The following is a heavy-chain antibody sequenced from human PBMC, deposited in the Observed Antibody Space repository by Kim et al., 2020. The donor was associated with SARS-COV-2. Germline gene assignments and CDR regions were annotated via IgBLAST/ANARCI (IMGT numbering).Heavy chain of an antibody. J-gene: IGHJ4*02. Sequence: SETLSLTCTVSGGSISSSSYYWGWIRQPPGKGLEWIGSIYYSGSTYYNPSLKSRVTISVDTSKNQFSLKLSSVTAADTAVYYCARTEGRIVAVAGAFDYWGQGTLVTVSS. CDR1: GGSISSSSYY. CDR3: ARTEGRIVAVAGAFDY. D-gene: IGHD6-19*01. CDR2: IYYSGST. V-gene: IGHV4-39*01.